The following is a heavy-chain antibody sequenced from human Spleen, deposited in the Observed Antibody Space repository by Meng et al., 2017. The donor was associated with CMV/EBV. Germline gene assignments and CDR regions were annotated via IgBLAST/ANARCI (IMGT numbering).Heavy chain of an antibody. Sequence: GSLRLSCTGSGGSISSYYWSWIRQPPGKGLQWIGYIYYSGSTDSNPSLKSRVTISIDTSKNQFSLTLSSVTAADTAVYYCASAQPYCSGGSCYSLDYWGQGALVTVSS. J-gene: IGHJ4*02. CDR1: GGSISSYY. CDR3: ASAQPYCSGGSCYSLDY. V-gene: IGHV4-59*01. CDR2: IYYSGST. D-gene: IGHD2-15*01.